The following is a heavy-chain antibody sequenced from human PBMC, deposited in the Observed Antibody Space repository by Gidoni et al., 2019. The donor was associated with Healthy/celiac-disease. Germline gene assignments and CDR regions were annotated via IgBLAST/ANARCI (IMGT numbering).Heavy chain of an antibody. V-gene: IGHV4-39*01. CDR3: ARDYYDSSGCLDY. D-gene: IGHD3-22*01. CDR2: IYYSGST. CDR1: GGSISSSSYY. Sequence: QLQLQESGPGVVKPSETLSLTCTVSGGSISSSSYYWGWIRQPPGKGLEWIGSIYYSGSTYYNPSLKSRVTISVDTSKNQFSLKLSSVTAADTAVYYCARDYYDSSGCLDYWGQGTLVTVSS. J-gene: IGHJ4*02.